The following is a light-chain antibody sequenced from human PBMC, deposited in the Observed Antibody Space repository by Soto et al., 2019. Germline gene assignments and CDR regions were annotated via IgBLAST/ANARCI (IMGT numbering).Light chain of an antibody. CDR2: AAS. CDR1: QAISSY. J-gene: IGKJ1*01. Sequence: DIQLTQSPSFLSASVGDTVTITCRASQAISSYLTWYQQKPGKAPKLLIYAASRLQSGVPSRFSGSGSGTEFTLTISSLQPEDFATYYCQQLNSYPRTFGQGTKVEIK. V-gene: IGKV1-9*01. CDR3: QQLNSYPRT.